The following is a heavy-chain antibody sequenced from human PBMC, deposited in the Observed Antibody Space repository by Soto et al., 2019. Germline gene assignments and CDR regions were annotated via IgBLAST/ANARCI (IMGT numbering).Heavy chain of an antibody. J-gene: IGHJ4*02. CDR2: IYYSGNT. V-gene: IGHV4-39*01. CDR1: SASLSSSTYY. Sequence: SETLSLTCSVSSASLSSSTYYWRWIRQPPGRGPEWIGSIYYSGNTYYKPSLKSRVSISIDTSRNQFSLKLTSVTAADTGVYYCASSSPFHYWGPGILVT. CDR3: ASSSPFHY. D-gene: IGHD6-6*01.